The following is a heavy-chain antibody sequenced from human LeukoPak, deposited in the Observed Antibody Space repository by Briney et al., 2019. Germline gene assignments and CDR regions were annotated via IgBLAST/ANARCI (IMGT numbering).Heavy chain of an antibody. J-gene: IGHJ6*02. CDR3: AKEWGQTTVTRNYYYGMDV. CDR1: GFTFDDYA. D-gene: IGHD4-17*01. CDR2: ISWYSGSI. V-gene: IGHV3-9*01. Sequence: PGGSLRLSCAASGFTFDDYAMHWGRQAPGKGLGWVSGISWYSGSIDYADSVKGRFTISRDNAKNSLYLQMNSLRAEDTALYYCAKEWGQTTVTRNYYYGMDVWGQGTTVTVSS.